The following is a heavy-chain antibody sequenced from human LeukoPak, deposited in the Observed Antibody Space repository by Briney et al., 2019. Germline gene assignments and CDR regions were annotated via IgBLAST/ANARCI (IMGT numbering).Heavy chain of an antibody. CDR2: ISAYNGNT. V-gene: IGHV1-18*01. CDR1: GYTFTSYG. CDR3: ARDLGYCSSTSCYGGIFDY. Sequence: ASVKVSCKASGYTFTSYGISWVRQAPGQGLEWMGWISAYNGNTNYAQKLQGRVTMTTDTSTSTAYMELRSLRSDDTAVYYCARDLGYCSSTSCYGGIFDYWGQGTLVTVPS. J-gene: IGHJ4*02. D-gene: IGHD2-2*01.